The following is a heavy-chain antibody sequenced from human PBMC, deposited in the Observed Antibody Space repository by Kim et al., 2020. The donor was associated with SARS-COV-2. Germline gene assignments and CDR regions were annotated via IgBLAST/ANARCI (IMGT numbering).Heavy chain of an antibody. CDR3: TRVNPISGGWYDAFDI. J-gene: IGHJ3*02. CDR2: IRSKANSYAT. Sequence: GGSLRLSCAASGFTFSGSTMHWVSQASGKGLEWVGRIRSKANSYATACAASVKGRFTISRDDSQNTAYLQMNSLKTEDTAVYYCTRVNPISGGWYDAFDIWGQGTMVTVSS. CDR1: GFTFSGST. D-gene: IGHD6-19*01. V-gene: IGHV3-73*01.